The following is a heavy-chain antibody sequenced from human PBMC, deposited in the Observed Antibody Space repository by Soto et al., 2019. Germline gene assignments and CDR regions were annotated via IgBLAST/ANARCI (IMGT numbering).Heavy chain of an antibody. CDR1: GYTFTSYA. D-gene: IGHD5-12*01. Sequence: ASVKVSCKASGYTFTSYAMHWVRQAPGQRLEWMGWINAGNGNTKYSQKFQGRVTITRDTSASTAYMELRSLRSDDTAVYYCARGVSNIVATINSFDYWGQGTLVTVSS. J-gene: IGHJ4*02. CDR2: INAGNGNT. CDR3: ARGVSNIVATINSFDY. V-gene: IGHV1-3*01.